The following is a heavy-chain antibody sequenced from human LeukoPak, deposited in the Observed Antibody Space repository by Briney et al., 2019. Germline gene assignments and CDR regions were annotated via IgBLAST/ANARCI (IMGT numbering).Heavy chain of an antibody. CDR1: GFTFSGYT. CDR3: ARDAVDTANAV. CDR2: INSDGSIT. J-gene: IGHJ6*02. Sequence: GGSLRLSCAASGFTFSGYTFNWVRQAPGKGLVWVSHINSDGSITSYADSVKGRFTISRDNAKNTLYLQMNSLRAEDTAVYYCARDAVDTANAVWGQGTTVTVSS. D-gene: IGHD5-18*01. V-gene: IGHV3-74*01.